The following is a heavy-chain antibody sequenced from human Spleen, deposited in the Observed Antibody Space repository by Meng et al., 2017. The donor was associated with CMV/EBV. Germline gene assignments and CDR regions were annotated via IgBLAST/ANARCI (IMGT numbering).Heavy chain of an antibody. J-gene: IGHJ6*02. CDR1: GLTVSSNY. CDR2: IYRGDDT. CDR3: ARVATVFGLFNGVDV. V-gene: IGHV3-66*01. Sequence: GESLKISCAASGLTVSSNYMSWVRQAPGKGLEWVSIIYRGDDTYYAGSVKGRFTVSRDNAESSLFLQMNSLRAEDTAVYYCARVATVFGLFNGVDVWGQGTTVTVSS. D-gene: IGHD3/OR15-3a*01.